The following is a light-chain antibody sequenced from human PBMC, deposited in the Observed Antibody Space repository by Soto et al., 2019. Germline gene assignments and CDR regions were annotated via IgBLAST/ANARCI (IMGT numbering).Light chain of an antibody. CDR3: CSYARTSTLL. V-gene: IGLV2-23*01. CDR1: SSDVGSYNL. Sequence: QSALTQPASLSGSPGQSITISCTGTSSDVGSYNLVSWFQQHPGKDPKLMIYEGTKRPSGVSNRFSGSKSGNTASLTISGLQAEDEADYYCCSYARTSTLLFGGGTKLTVL. J-gene: IGLJ2*01. CDR2: EGT.